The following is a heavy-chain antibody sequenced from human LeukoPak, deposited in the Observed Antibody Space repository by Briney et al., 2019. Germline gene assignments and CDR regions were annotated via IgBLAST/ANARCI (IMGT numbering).Heavy chain of an antibody. CDR3: AGHHPRNTVDF. D-gene: IGHD2/OR15-2a*01. CDR1: GGSISSGGYY. V-gene: IGHV4-31*03. J-gene: IGHJ4*02. Sequence: PSETLSLTCTVSGGSISSGGYYWSWLRQHPGKGLEWIGYIYYSGSTYYNPSLKSRVTISVDTSKNQFSLKLSSVTAADTAVYYCAGHHPRNTVDFWGQGTLVTVSS. CDR2: IYYSGST.